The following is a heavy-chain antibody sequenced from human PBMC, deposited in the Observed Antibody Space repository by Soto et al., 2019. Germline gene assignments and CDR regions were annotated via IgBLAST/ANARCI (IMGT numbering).Heavy chain of an antibody. CDR1: GFTFSSYG. CDR2: ISYDGSNK. J-gene: IGHJ5*02. CDR3: AKDSGSP. Sequence: PGGSLRLSCAASGFTFSSYGMHRVRQAPGKGLEWVAVISYDGSNKYYADSVKGRFTISRDNSKNTLYLQMNSLRAEDTAVYYCAKDSGSPWGQGTLVTVSS. D-gene: IGHD1-26*01. V-gene: IGHV3-30*18.